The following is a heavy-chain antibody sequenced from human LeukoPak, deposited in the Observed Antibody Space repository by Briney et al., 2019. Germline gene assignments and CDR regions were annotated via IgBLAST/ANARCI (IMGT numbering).Heavy chain of an antibody. V-gene: IGHV1-2*02. CDR1: GYTFTGYY. J-gene: IGHJ3*02. D-gene: IGHD5-18*01. Sequence: ASVKVSCKASGYTFTGYYMHWVRQAPGQGLEWMGWINPNSGGTNYAQKFQGRVTMTRDTSISTAYMELSRLRSDDTAVYYCARDDLGPRGYSYGRGAFDIWGQGTMVTVSS. CDR2: INPNSGGT. CDR3: ARDDLGPRGYSYGRGAFDI.